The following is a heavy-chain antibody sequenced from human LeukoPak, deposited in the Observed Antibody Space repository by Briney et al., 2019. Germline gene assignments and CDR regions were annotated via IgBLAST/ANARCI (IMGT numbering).Heavy chain of an antibody. J-gene: IGHJ4*02. D-gene: IGHD6-19*01. V-gene: IGHV4-39*07. Sequence: PSETLSLTCTVSGGSISSGPYYWGWIRQPPGKGLEWIGNIYYGENTYYNPSLKSRATISVDTSKNQFSLKVRSVTAADTAVYYCARGNRRGSSVWYNYWGQGSLVTVSS. CDR3: ARGNRRGSSVWYNY. CDR2: IYYGENT. CDR1: GGSISSGPYY.